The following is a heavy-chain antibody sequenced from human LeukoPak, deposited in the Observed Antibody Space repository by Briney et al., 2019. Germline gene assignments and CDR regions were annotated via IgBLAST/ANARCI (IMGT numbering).Heavy chain of an antibody. V-gene: IGHV4-59*08. CDR3: ARKRGLLSSDDYYYYGMDV. D-gene: IGHD5-18*01. CDR2: IYYSGST. Sequence: SETLSLTCTVSGGSISSYYWSWIRQPPGKGLEWIGYIYYSGSTNYNPSLKSRVTISVDTSKNQFSLKLSSVTAADTAVYYCARKRGLLSSDDYYYYGMDVWGQGTTVTVSS. J-gene: IGHJ6*02. CDR1: GGSISSYY.